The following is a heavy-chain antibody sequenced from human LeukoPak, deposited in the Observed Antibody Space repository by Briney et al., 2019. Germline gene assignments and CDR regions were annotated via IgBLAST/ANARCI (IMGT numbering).Heavy chain of an antibody. Sequence: ASVKVSCKASGYSFTTYYIHWVRQAPGQGLEWMGWMNPNSGNTGYAQKFQGRVTITRNTSISTAYMELSSLRSEDTAVYYCARGSDRVGATVGGYAFDIWGQGTMVTVSS. CDR1: GYSFTTYY. J-gene: IGHJ3*02. V-gene: IGHV1-8*03. D-gene: IGHD1-26*01. CDR2: MNPNSGNT. CDR3: ARGSDRVGATVGGYAFDI.